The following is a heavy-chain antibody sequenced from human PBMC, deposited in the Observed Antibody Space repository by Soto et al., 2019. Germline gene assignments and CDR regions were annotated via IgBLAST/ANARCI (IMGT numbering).Heavy chain of an antibody. CDR1: GGSISSSSYY. Sequence: SETLSLTCTVSGGSISSSSYYWGWIRQPPGKGLEWIGSMYYSGNTYYNPSLESRVTISVDTSKNQFSLKLSSVTAADTAVYFCARSSIRDYYYDYWGQGTQVTVSS. V-gene: IGHV4-39*01. D-gene: IGHD6-6*01. CDR3: ARSSIRDYYYDY. CDR2: MYYSGNT. J-gene: IGHJ4*02.